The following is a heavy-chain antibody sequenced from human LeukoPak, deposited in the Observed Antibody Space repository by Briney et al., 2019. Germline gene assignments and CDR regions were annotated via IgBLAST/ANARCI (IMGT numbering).Heavy chain of an antibody. Sequence: SETLSLTCTVSGDSISTYYWTWIRQPPGKGLEWLGYIYYSGRTNYNPSLKSRVTISVDTSKNQFSLKLTSVTAADTAVYHCARVTPYGSGSYYERHFDYWGQGTLVTVSS. CDR2: IYYSGRT. CDR3: ARVTPYGSGSYYERHFDY. D-gene: IGHD3-10*01. CDR1: GDSISTYY. V-gene: IGHV4-59*01. J-gene: IGHJ4*02.